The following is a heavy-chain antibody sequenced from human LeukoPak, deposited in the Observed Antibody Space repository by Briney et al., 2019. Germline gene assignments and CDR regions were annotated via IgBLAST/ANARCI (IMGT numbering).Heavy chain of an antibody. CDR1: GGSISSGDYY. CDR3: ASLRTDYGSGSYPDY. CDR2: IYYSGST. Sequence: PSETLSLTCTVSGGSISSGDYYWSWIRQPPGKGLEWIGYIYYSGSTYYNPSLKSRVTISVDTSKNQFSLKLSSVTAADTAVYYCASLRTDYGSGSYPDYWGQGTLVTVSS. J-gene: IGHJ4*02. V-gene: IGHV4-30-4*08. D-gene: IGHD3-10*01.